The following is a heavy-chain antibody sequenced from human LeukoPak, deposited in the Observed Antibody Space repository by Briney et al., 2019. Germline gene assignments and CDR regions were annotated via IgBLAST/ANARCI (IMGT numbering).Heavy chain of an antibody. D-gene: IGHD5-12*01. J-gene: IGHJ5*02. CDR2: IIPIFGTA. CDR1: GGTFSSYA. CDR3: ARGYGGYTNWFDP. V-gene: IGHV1-69*05. Sequence: SVKVSCKASGGTFSSYAISWVRQAPGQGLEWMGGIIPIFGTANYAQKFKGRVTITTDESTSTAYMELSSLRSEDTAVYYCARGYGGYTNWFDPWGQGTLVTVSS.